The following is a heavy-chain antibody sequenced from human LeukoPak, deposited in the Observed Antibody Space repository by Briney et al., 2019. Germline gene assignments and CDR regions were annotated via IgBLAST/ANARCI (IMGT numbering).Heavy chain of an antibody. D-gene: IGHD4-17*01. CDR3: ARDLGDHYADYYYYGMDV. V-gene: IGHV3-7*01. Sequence: GGSLRLSCAASGFTFSSYWMSWVRQAPGKGLEWVANIKQDGSEKYYVDSVKGRLTISRDNAKNSLYLQMNSLRAEDTAVYYCARDLGDHYADYYYYGMDVWGQGTTVTVSS. J-gene: IGHJ6*02. CDR2: IKQDGSEK. CDR1: GFTFSSYW.